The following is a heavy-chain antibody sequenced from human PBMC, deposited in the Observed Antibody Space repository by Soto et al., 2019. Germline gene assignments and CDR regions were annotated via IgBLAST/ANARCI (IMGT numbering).Heavy chain of an antibody. Sequence: TGWSLRLSCAASGFTFRSYGAHLVRQAPGKGLEWVAIISYDGSKTSYADSVMGRFTISRENSKNTLYLQMNSLRVEDTAVYHCVKGSGYSTGSDWFDPWGKGTRVTVS. CDR3: VKGSGYSTGSDWFDP. CDR2: ISYDGSKT. D-gene: IGHD2-8*02. V-gene: IGHV3-30-3*01. CDR1: GFTFRSYG. J-gene: IGHJ5*02.